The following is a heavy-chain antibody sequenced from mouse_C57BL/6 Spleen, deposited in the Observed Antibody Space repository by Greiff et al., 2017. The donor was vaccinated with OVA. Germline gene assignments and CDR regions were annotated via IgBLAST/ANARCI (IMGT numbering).Heavy chain of an antibody. D-gene: IGHD2-1*01. J-gene: IGHJ3*01. CDR3: ARGRYYGNFAWFAY. V-gene: IGHV1-67*01. Sequence: VQGVESGPELVRPGVSVKISCKGSGYTFTDYAMHWVKQSHAKSLEWIGVISTYYGDASYNQKFKDKATMTVDKSSSTAYMELARLTSEDSAVYYCARGRYYGNFAWFAYWGQGTLVTVSA. CDR1: GYTFTDYA. CDR2: ISTYYGDA.